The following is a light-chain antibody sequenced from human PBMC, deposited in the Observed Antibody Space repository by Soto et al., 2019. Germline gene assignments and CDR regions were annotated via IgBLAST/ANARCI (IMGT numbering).Light chain of an antibody. V-gene: IGLV2-11*01. CDR3: CSYAGSYSYV. CDR1: SSDVGDYKY. J-gene: IGLJ1*01. CDR2: DIS. Sequence: QSALTQPRSVSGSPGQSVTISCTGTSSDVGDYKYVSWYRQDPGKAPKIIIYDISERPSGVPDRFSGSKSGNTASLTISGLQAEDESDYYCCSYAGSYSYVFGTGTKLTAL.